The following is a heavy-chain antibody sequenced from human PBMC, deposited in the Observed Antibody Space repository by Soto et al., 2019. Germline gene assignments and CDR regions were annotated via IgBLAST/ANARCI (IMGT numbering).Heavy chain of an antibody. J-gene: IGHJ3*02. D-gene: IGHD1-1*01. Sequence: GSGPTLVNPTRTLTLTCTFSGFSLSTSGVGVGWIRQPPGKALEWLALIYWDDDKRYSPSLKSRLTITKDTSKNQVVLTMTNMDPVDTATYYCAHRGRGTGTISYAFDIWGQGTMVTVSS. V-gene: IGHV2-5*02. CDR2: IYWDDDK. CDR3: AHRGRGTGTISYAFDI. CDR1: GFSLSTSGVG.